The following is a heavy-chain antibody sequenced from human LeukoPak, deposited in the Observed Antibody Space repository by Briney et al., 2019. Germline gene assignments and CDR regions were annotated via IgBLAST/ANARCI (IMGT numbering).Heavy chain of an antibody. V-gene: IGHV3-74*03. CDR1: GFTFSSHW. CDR2: INGDGSNT. CDR3: ARSTSWYSTDAFAI. D-gene: IGHD2-15*01. Sequence: GGSLRLSCAASGFTFSSHWMHWVRQAPGKGLVWVSRINGDGSNTTYADSVKGRFTISRDNAKNTLYLQMNSLRAEDTAVYHSARSTSWYSTDAFAIWCQGTRVIVT. J-gene: IGHJ3*02.